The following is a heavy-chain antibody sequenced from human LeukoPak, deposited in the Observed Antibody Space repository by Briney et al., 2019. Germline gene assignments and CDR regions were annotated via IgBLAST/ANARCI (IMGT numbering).Heavy chain of an antibody. CDR2: MSHDGRNK. Sequence: GRSLRLSCAASGFTFSTYAMHWVRQAPGKGLEWVAVMSHDGRNKFYADSVKGRFTISRDNSKNTPYPQMSSLGAEDTAVFYCARDSNWNQPDYWGQGTLVTVSS. J-gene: IGHJ4*02. CDR3: ARDSNWNQPDY. V-gene: IGHV3-30*04. D-gene: IGHD1-20*01. CDR1: GFTFSTYA.